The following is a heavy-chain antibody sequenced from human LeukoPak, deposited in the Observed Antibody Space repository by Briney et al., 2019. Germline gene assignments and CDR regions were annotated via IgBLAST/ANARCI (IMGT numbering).Heavy chain of an antibody. J-gene: IGHJ4*02. CDR2: IYHSGST. D-gene: IGHD6-19*01. CDR1: GYSISSGYY. CDR3: ARGTVAGRRGFDY. V-gene: IGHV4-38-2*02. Sequence: SETLSLTCTVSGYSISSGYYWGWIRQPPGKGLEWIGSIYHSGSTYYNPSLKSRVTISVDTPKNQFSLKLSSVTAADTAVYYCARGTVAGRRGFDYWGQGTLVTVSS.